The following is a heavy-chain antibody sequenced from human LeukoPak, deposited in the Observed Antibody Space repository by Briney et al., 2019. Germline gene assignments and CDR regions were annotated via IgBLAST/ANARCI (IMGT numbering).Heavy chain of an antibody. J-gene: IGHJ3*02. CDR2: IYYSGST. Sequence: ETLSLTCTVSGGSIISYYWSWIRQPPGKGLEWIGYIYYSGSTNYNPSLKSRVTISVDTSKNQFSLKLSSVTAADTAVYYCARVAVTTDAFDIWGQGTMVTVSS. CDR3: ARVAVTTDAFDI. CDR1: GGSIISYY. D-gene: IGHD4-11*01. V-gene: IGHV4-59*01.